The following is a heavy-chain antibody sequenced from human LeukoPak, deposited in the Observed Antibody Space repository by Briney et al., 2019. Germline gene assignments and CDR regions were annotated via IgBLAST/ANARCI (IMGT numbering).Heavy chain of an antibody. CDR1: GLTFSNFW. Sequence: GGTLRLSCLASGLTFSNFWMTWPRQAPGKGLEWVANIKQDGSETYYSDSVRGRFTISRDNAKHSMYLQMNSLRAEDTALYYCVGCSGGSCSDFDYWGRGTLVTVSS. J-gene: IGHJ4*02. V-gene: IGHV3-7*01. CDR3: VGCSGGSCSDFDY. CDR2: IKQDGSET. D-gene: IGHD2-15*01.